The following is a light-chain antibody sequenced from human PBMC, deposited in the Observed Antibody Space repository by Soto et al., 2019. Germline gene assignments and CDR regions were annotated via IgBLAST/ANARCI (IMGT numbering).Light chain of an antibody. CDR3: AAWDGSLNVYV. CDR1: SSSIGSNS. CDR2: TNN. J-gene: IGLJ1*01. V-gene: IGLV1-44*01. Sequence: QSVLTQPPSASGTPGQRVTISCSGSSSSIGSNSVNWYQQLPRTAPKVLIYTNNQRPSGFPDRFSGSKSGTSASLAISGLQSEDEADYYCAAWDGSLNVYVFGTGTKLPVL.